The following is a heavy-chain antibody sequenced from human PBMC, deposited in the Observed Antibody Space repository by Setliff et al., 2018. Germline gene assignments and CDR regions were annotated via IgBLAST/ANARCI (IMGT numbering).Heavy chain of an antibody. Sequence: PGGSLRLSCAASGFTFSSYWMSWVRQAPGKGLEWVSGINWNGGSTGYADSVKGRFTISRDNAKNSLYLQMNSLRAEDTALYYCARVLAVAFSFDYWGQGTLVTVSS. CDR3: ARVLAVAFSFDY. V-gene: IGHV3-20*04. CDR2: INWNGGST. CDR1: GFTFSSYW. J-gene: IGHJ4*02. D-gene: IGHD6-19*01.